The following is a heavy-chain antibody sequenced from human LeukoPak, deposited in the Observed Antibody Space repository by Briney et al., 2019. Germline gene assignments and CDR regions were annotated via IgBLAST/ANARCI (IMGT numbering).Heavy chain of an antibody. J-gene: IGHJ4*02. V-gene: IGHV1-3*03. Sequence: ASVKVSCKASGFTFSGYHIHWVRQAPGQRLEWMGWINTGNGNTKYSQEFQGRVTITRDTSANTAYMELSSLRSEDMAVYYCARAVKYRSGPLTDLLPYYFDYWGQGTLVTVSS. CDR3: ARAVKYRSGPLTDLLPYYFDY. D-gene: IGHD6-19*01. CDR1: GFTFSGYH. CDR2: INTGNGNT.